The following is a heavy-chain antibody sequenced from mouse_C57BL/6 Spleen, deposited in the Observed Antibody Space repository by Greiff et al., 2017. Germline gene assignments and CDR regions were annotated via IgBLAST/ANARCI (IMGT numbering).Heavy chain of an antibody. J-gene: IGHJ1*03. V-gene: IGHV1-82*01. CDR2: IYPGDGDT. Sequence: QVQLKQSGPELVKPGASVKISCKASGYAFSSSWMNWVKQRPGKGLEWIGRIYPGDGDTNYNGKFKGKATLTADKSSSTAYMQLSSLTSEDSAVYFCAREFITTVVGYFDVWGTGTTVTVSS. CDR3: AREFITTVVGYFDV. D-gene: IGHD1-1*01. CDR1: GYAFSSSW.